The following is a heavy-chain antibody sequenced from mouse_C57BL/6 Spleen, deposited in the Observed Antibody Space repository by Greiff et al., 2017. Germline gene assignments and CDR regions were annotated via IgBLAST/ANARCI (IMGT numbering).Heavy chain of an antibody. CDR3: AREGYYGEWYFDV. V-gene: IGHV1-53*01. Sequence: QVQLKQPGTELVKPGASVKLSCKASGYTFTSYWMHWVKQRPGQGLEWIGNINPSNGGTNYNEKFKSKATLTVDKSSSTAYMQLSSLTSEDSAVYYCAREGYYGEWYFDVWGTGTTVTVSS. CDR2: INPSNGGT. CDR1: GYTFTSYW. D-gene: IGHD1-1*01. J-gene: IGHJ1*03.